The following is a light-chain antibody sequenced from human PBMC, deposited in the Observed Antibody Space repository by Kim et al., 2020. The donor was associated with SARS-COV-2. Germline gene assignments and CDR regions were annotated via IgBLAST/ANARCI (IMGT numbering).Light chain of an antibody. J-gene: IGLJ2*01. Sequence: QSALTQPRSVSGSPGQSVTISCTGTSDDVGGFDYVSWFQQSPGKAPKLIIHDISQPPSGVPDRSSGSTSGNTASRTVSGLQAGDAADYYCCSYARSFNLIFGGGTKLTVL. CDR1: SDDVGGFDY. CDR3: CSYARSFNLI. CDR2: DIS. V-gene: IGLV2-11*01.